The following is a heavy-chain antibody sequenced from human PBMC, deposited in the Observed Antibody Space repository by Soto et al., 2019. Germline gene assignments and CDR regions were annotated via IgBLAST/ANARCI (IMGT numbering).Heavy chain of an antibody. J-gene: IGHJ4*02. Sequence: SETLSLTCTVSGGAISGGGFYWTWIRQHPGKGLDWIGYISSIGNTYYNPSLKSRLTISIDTSESQFSLKLSSVTAADTAVYYCARGGIAARTFDYWGQGTPVTV. CDR1: GGAISGGGFY. D-gene: IGHD6-6*01. V-gene: IGHV4-31*03. CDR3: ARGGIAARTFDY. CDR2: ISSIGNT.